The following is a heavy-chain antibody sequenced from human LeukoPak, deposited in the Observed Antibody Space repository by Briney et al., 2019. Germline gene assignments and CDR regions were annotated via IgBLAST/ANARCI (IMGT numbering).Heavy chain of an antibody. CDR1: GYTFTSYY. CDR2: INPSGGST. J-gene: IGHJ4*02. D-gene: IGHD3-22*01. V-gene: IGHV1-46*01. CDR3: ARDSRYYDSSTYYFDY. Sequence: ASVKVSYKASGYTFTSYYMHWVRQAPGQGLEWMGIINPSGGSTSYAQKFQGRVTMTRDTSTSTVYMELSSLRSEDTAVYYCARDSRYYDSSTYYFDYWGQGTLVTVSS.